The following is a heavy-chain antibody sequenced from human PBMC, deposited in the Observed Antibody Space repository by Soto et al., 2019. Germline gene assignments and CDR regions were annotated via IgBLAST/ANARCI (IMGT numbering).Heavy chain of an antibody. V-gene: IGHV4-59*01. CDR1: GGSISSYY. J-gene: IGHJ3*02. Sequence: SETLSLTCTVSGGSISSYYWSWIRQPPGKGLEWIGYIYYSGSTNYNPSLKSRVTISVDTSKNQFSLKLSSVTDADAAVYDCAWYRSRVWGKEDDFDIWGQGAMVTVSS. D-gene: IGHD6-13*01. CDR2: IYYSGST. CDR3: AWYRSRVWGKEDDFDI.